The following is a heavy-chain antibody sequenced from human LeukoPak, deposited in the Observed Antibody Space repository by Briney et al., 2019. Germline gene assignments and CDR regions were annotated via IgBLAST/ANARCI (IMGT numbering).Heavy chain of an antibody. CDR1: GFTFSHFG. CDR2: ISYDGNDK. J-gene: IGHJ2*01. Sequence: GGSLRLSCAASGFTFSHFGMHWVRQAPGKGLEWVTAISYDGNDKYYADSVKGRFSISRDNPRNRMYLQMSSLRPEDTAVYYCARPNDYGDYRYFDLWGRGTLVTVFS. V-gene: IGHV3-30*13. CDR3: ARPNDYGDYRYFDL. D-gene: IGHD4-17*01.